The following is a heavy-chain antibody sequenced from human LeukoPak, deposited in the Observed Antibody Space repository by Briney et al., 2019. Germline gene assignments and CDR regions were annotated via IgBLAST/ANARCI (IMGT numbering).Heavy chain of an antibody. D-gene: IGHD7-27*01. V-gene: IGHV3-53*01. CDR3: AKTGGPWD. CDR1: GFTVGTSY. J-gene: IGHJ4*02. CDR2: IYSGGTT. Sequence: PGGSLRLSCAASGFTVGTSYMTWVRQAPGKGLEWVSVIYSGGTTYYADSVKGRFTISRDSSKNTLYLQMNSLRAEDTAVYYCAKTGGPWDWGQGTLVTVSS.